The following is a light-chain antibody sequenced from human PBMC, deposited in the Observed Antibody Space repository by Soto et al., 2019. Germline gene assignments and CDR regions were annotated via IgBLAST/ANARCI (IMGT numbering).Light chain of an antibody. CDR3: CSFAGSYTSYV. Sequence: QSALTQPRSVSGSPGQSVTISCTRTSNYVSWYKQHPGQAPKLMIYDVNKRPSGVPERFSGSKSGNTASLTISGLQAEDEADYYCCSFAGSYTSYVFGAGTKVT. V-gene: IGLV2-11*01. CDR2: DVN. CDR1: SNY. J-gene: IGLJ1*01.